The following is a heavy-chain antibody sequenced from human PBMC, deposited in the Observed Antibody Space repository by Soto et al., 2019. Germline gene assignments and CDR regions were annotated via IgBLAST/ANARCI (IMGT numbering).Heavy chain of an antibody. J-gene: IGHJ5*02. V-gene: IGHV1-8*01. CDR1: GYTFVDYD. CDR2: MNSNTGNA. CDR3: AREHCTSTSCYSYFDP. D-gene: IGHD2-2*01. Sequence: ASVKVSCKTSGYTFVDYDIKWVRQASGQGLEWMGWMNSNTGNAVFAQKFQGRVTMTRNASISTAYMEMSSLRSEDTAVYYCAREHCTSTSCYSYFDPWG.